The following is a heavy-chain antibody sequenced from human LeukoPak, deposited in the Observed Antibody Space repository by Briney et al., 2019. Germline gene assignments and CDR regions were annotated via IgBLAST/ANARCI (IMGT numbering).Heavy chain of an antibody. CDR1: GFTFSIYN. D-gene: IGHD3-10*01. J-gene: IGHJ4*02. CDR3: ASIWFGELSTDY. CDR2: ISSSSSTI. Sequence: GGSLRLSCAASGFTFSIYNMNWVRQAPGKGLEWVSFISSSSSTIYYADSVKGRFTISRDNAKNSLYLQMDSLRAEDTAVYYCASIWFGELSTDYWGQGTLVTVSS. V-gene: IGHV3-48*01.